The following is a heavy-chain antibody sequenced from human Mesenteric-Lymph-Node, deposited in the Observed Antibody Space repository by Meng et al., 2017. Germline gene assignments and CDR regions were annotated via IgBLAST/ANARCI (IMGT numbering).Heavy chain of an antibody. Sequence: RQVAGPGLSTPSRPLSLPCTVSGGPINSSSSYWGWIRQPPGKGLEWIGEIYHSGSTNYNPSLKSRVTISVDKSKNQFSLKLSSVTAADTAVYYCASFPPPGKQWLVTDYWGQGTLVTVSS. V-gene: IGHV4-39*07. CDR3: ASFPPPGKQWLVTDY. CDR2: IYHSGST. D-gene: IGHD6-19*01. CDR1: GGPINSSSSY. J-gene: IGHJ4*02.